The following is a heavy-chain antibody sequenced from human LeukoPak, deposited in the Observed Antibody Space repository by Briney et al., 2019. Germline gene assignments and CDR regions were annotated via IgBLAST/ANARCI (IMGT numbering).Heavy chain of an antibody. Sequence: GGSLRLSCAASGFTFSSYGMHWVRQAPGTGLEWVAFIQFDGNGEYYADSVKGRFTIPRDNSKNTLYLQMNSLRAEDTAVYYCARRAGAYSHPYDYWGQGTLVTVSS. V-gene: IGHV3-30*02. D-gene: IGHD4/OR15-4a*01. CDR2: IQFDGNGE. CDR3: ARRAGAYSHPYDY. J-gene: IGHJ4*02. CDR1: GFTFSSYG.